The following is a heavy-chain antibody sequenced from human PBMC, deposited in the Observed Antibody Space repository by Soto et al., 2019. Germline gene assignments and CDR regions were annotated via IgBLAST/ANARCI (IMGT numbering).Heavy chain of an antibody. V-gene: IGHV4-39*01. J-gene: IGHJ4*02. CDR2: IYYSGST. CDR3: ARHARTKRWLQLGGEDYFDY. D-gene: IGHD5-12*01. CDR1: GGSISSSSYY. Sequence: PSETLSLTCTVSGGSISSSSYYWGWIRQPPGKGLEWIGSIYYSGSTYYNPSLKSRVTISVDTSKNQFSLKLSSVTAADTAVYYCARHARTKRWLQLGGEDYFDYWGQGTLVTVSS.